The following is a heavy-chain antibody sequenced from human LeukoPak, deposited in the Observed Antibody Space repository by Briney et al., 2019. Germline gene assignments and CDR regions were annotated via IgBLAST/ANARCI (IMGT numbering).Heavy chain of an antibody. D-gene: IGHD6-19*01. Sequence: SETLSLTCTVSGGSISSGAYHWSWIRQHPGKGLEWIGCIYYSGSTYYNPSLKSRITLSVDTSKNQFSLKLSSVTAADTAVYYCARDRAVAGPLFDYWGQGTLVTVSS. J-gene: IGHJ4*02. CDR3: ARDRAVAGPLFDY. CDR1: GGSISSGAYH. CDR2: IYYSGST. V-gene: IGHV4-31*03.